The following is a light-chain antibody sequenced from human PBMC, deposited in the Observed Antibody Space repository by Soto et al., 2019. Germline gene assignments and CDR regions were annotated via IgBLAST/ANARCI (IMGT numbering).Light chain of an antibody. CDR2: AAS. CDR1: QNIMSY. CDR3: QQYNSYPCT. V-gene: IGKV1-39*01. J-gene: IGKJ2*02. Sequence: MTQSPATLSASVGDRISITCRASQNIMSYLNWYQQKPGKAPNLLIYAASSLQSGVPSRFSGSGSGTDFTLTISSLQPDDFATYYCQQYNSYPCTFGQGTKVDIK.